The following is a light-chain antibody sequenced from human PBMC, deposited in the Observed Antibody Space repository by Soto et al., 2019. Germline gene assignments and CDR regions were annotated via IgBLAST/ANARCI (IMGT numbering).Light chain of an antibody. J-gene: IGLJ3*02. V-gene: IGLV2-11*01. CDR1: RSDVGGYNF. CDR3: CSYAGSYPGL. CDR2: DVS. Sequence: QSALTQPRSVSGSPGQSVTISCTGTRSDVGGYNFVSWYQQHPGKAPKLMIYDVSKRPSGVPDRFSGSKSGNTASLTISGLQAEDEADYHCCSYAGSYPGLFVGGTKLPVL.